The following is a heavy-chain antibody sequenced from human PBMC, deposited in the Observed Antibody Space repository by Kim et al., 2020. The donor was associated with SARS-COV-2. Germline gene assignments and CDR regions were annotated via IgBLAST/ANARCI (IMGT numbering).Heavy chain of an antibody. Sequence: GGSLRLSCAASGFTFSRFGMHWVRQAPGKGLEWVAVIWYDGTNNYYADSVKGRFTISRDNSKNTLYLQMNSLRAEDTAVYYCARDYGEYSSSSLFDYWGQGTLVTVSS. J-gene: IGHJ4*02. CDR3: ARDYGEYSSSSLFDY. V-gene: IGHV3-33*01. D-gene: IGHD6-6*01. CDR2: IWYDGTNN. CDR1: GFTFSRFG.